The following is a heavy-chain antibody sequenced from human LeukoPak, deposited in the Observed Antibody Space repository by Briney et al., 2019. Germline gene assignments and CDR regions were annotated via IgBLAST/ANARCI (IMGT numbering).Heavy chain of an antibody. CDR2: IYYSGST. J-gene: IGHJ4*02. CDR3: AIGALYGSGKGYFDY. CDR1: GGSISSYY. D-gene: IGHD3-10*01. Sequence: SETLSLTCTVSGGSISSYYWSWIRQPPGKGLEWIGYIYYSGSTNYNPSLKSRVTISVDTSKNQFSLKLSSVTAADRAVYYCAIGALYGSGKGYFDYWGQGTLVTVSS. V-gene: IGHV4-59*01.